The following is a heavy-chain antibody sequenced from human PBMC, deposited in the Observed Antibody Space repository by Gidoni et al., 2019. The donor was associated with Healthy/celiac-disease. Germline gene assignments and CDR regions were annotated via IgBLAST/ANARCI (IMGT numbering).Heavy chain of an antibody. CDR2: VYYSGST. CDR1: GCSISSSSYY. J-gene: IGHJ4*02. CDR3: ARRGGSYLDF. D-gene: IGHD1-26*01. V-gene: IGHV4-39*01. Sequence: QLQLQESGPGLVQPSVTLSLTCIVSGCSISSSSYYWGWIRLPPGKGLVWVGSVYYSGSTSYNPSLKSQVTISVDTYKNRFSQKLSAVAAGDTAVYYCARRGGSYLDFWGQGTMVTVSS.